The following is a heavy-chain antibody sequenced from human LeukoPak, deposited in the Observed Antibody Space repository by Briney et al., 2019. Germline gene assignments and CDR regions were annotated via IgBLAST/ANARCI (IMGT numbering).Heavy chain of an antibody. Sequence: PGGSLRLSCTASGFTFSNFWMGWVRQAPGKGLEWVANIKQDETEKFYLGSVKGRFTISRDNSKNTLYLQMNSLRAEDTAVYYCAKDPSYSSGWYYFDYWGQGTLVTVSS. D-gene: IGHD6-19*01. J-gene: IGHJ4*02. CDR2: IKQDETEK. V-gene: IGHV3-7*03. CDR1: GFTFSNFW. CDR3: AKDPSYSSGWYYFDY.